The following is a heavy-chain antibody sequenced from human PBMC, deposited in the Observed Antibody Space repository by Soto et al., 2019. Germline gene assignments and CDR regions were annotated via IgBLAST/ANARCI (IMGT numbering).Heavy chain of an antibody. CDR3: AREISSDAWYELPSFDY. CDR1: GFTFSSYS. CDR2: ISSSSTYK. J-gene: IGHJ4*02. D-gene: IGHD6-13*01. Sequence: EEQLVESGGGLVKPGGSLRLSCAASGFTFSSYSMNWVRQAPGKGLEWVSSISSSSTYKYYADSVKGRFTISRDNAENSLYLQMNSLRAEDTAVYYCAREISSDAWYELPSFDYWGQGTLVTVSS. V-gene: IGHV3-21*01.